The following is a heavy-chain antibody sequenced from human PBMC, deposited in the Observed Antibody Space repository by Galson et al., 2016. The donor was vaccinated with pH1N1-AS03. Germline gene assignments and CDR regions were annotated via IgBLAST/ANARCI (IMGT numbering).Heavy chain of an antibody. CDR3: ARGIRKTEKNFGMDA. D-gene: IGHD1-1*01. J-gene: IGHJ6*01. V-gene: IGHV1-69*13. CDR1: GGTFNTYS. CDR2: IIPVFGTA. Sequence: SVKVSCKASGGTFNTYSFNWVRQAPGQGLEWMGGIIPVFGTANYAQQFQDRVTITADASRREAYMEIRSLRSEDSALYFCARGIRKTEKNFGMDAWGQGTAVIVSS.